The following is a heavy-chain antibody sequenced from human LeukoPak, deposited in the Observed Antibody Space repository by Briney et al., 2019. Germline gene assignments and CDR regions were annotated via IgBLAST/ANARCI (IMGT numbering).Heavy chain of an antibody. V-gene: IGHV3-30*02. CDR1: GFTFSSYG. Sequence: GGSLRLSCAASGFTFSSYGMHWVRQAPGKGLEWVAFIRYDGSNKYYVDSVKGRFTISRDNSKNTLYLQMNSLRAEDTAVYYCAKKGYDFWTLTDYWGQGTLVTVSS. CDR2: IRYDGSNK. D-gene: IGHD3-3*01. CDR3: AKKGYDFWTLTDY. J-gene: IGHJ4*02.